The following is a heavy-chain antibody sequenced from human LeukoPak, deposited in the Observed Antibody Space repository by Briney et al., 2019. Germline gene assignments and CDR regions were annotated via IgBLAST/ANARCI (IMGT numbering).Heavy chain of an antibody. Sequence: GGSLRLSCTASGFTFGDYTMSWFRQAPGKGLEWVDFIRSKAYGGTTEDAASVKGRFTISRDDSKSIAYLQMNSLKTEDTAVYYCARERDCGGDCYDAFDIWGQGTMVTVSS. J-gene: IGHJ3*02. D-gene: IGHD2-21*02. CDR2: IRSKAYGGTT. CDR3: ARERDCGGDCYDAFDI. V-gene: IGHV3-49*03. CDR1: GFTFGDYT.